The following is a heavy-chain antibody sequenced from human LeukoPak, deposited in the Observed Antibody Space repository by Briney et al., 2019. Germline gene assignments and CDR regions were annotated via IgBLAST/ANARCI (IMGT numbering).Heavy chain of an antibody. J-gene: IGHJ3*02. V-gene: IGHV3-9*01. CDR2: ITWNSGPI. CDR3: VKDREYSGYDSSGAFDS. Sequence: GGSLRLSCAASGFTCDDYAMHWVRQAPGKGLEWVSGITWNSGPIGYADSVKGRFTITRDNAKSSLYLQMNSLRPEDTALYFCVKDREYSGYDSSGAFDSCGQGTMVTVSS. CDR1: GFTCDDYA. D-gene: IGHD5-12*01.